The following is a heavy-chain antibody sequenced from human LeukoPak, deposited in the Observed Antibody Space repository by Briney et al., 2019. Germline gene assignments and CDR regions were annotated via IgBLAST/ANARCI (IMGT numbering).Heavy chain of an antibody. CDR3: ARDLSSGWEDYFDY. D-gene: IGHD6-19*01. CDR1: GYTCTSYD. J-gene: IGHJ4*02. Sequence: ASVKVSCKASGYTCTSYDINWVRQATAQGLEWMGWMNPNSGSTGYAQKFQGRVTITRNTSINTAYMELSSLRSEDTAVYYCARDLSSGWEDYFDYWAQGPLVTVPS. CDR2: MNPNSGST. V-gene: IGHV1-8*03.